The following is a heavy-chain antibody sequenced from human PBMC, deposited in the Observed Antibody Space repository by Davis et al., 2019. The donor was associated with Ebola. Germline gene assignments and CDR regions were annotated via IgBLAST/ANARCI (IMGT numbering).Heavy chain of an antibody. CDR3: ARGSATGYYNYGLDV. D-gene: IGHD2-15*01. J-gene: IGHJ6*04. CDR1: GGSISSYY. Sequence: SETLSLTCTVSGGSISSYYWSWIRQPPGKGLEWIGYIYSRGSTNYNPSLKSRVTISVDTSKNQFSLNLSSVAAADTAVYYCARGSATGYYNYGLDVWGKGTTVTVSS. V-gene: IGHV4-59*01. CDR2: IYSRGST.